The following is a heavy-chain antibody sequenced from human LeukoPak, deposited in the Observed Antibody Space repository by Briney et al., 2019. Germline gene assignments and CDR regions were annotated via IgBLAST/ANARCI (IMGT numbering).Heavy chain of an antibody. CDR1: SGSITNYY. D-gene: IGHD2-8*01. CDR2: IYYSGNT. V-gene: IGHV4-59*12. J-gene: IGHJ5*02. CDR3: ARTYNGGARWWFDP. Sequence: NPSETLSLTCTVSSGSITNYYWSWIRQPPRKELEWIGYIYYSGNTNYDPSLQSRVTISVDTSKHQFSLSLSPVPAADTAVYSCARTYNGGARWWFDPWGQGTLVTVSS.